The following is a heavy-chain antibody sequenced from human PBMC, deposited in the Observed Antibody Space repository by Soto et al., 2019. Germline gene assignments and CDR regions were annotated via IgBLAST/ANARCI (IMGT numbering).Heavy chain of an antibody. CDR3: ARLEWLSLAAWFDP. CDR2: IYPDDSDT. J-gene: IGHJ5*02. CDR1: GSSFTNYW. V-gene: IGHV5-51*01. Sequence: PXESLKSSSTGSGSSFTNYWIGWVRQMPGKGLEWMGMIYPDDSDTKYSPSFQGQVTFSADKSINTAYLQWSSLKASDTAIYYCARLEWLSLAAWFDPWGQGTLVTVSS. D-gene: IGHD3-3*01.